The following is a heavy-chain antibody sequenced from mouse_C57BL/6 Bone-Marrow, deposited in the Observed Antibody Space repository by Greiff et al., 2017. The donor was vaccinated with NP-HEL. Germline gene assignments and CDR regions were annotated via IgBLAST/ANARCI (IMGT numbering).Heavy chain of an antibody. V-gene: IGHV1-82*01. CDR1: GYAFSSSW. CDR3: ARDLRRGAWFAY. J-gene: IGHJ3*01. Sequence: VQLQESGPELVKPGASVKISCKASGYAFSSSWMNWVKQRPGKGLEWIGRIYPGDGDTNYNGKFTGKATLTADKSSSTAYMQLSSLTSEDSAVYFCARDLRRGAWFAYWGQGTLVTVSA. CDR2: IYPGDGDT.